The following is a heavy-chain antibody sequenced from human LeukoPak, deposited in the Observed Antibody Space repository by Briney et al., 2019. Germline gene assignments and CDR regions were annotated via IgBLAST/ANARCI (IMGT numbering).Heavy chain of an antibody. J-gene: IGHJ4*02. CDR3: AKDHKGPKAYDLDY. CDR2: ISYDGSNK. CDR1: GFTFSTSG. Sequence: GGSLRLSCVASGFTFSTSGMHWVRQAPGKGLEWVAVISYDGSNKYYADSVKGRFTISRDNSKNTLYLQMNSLRAEDTAVYYCAKDHKGPKAYDLDYWGQGTLVTVSS. D-gene: IGHD3-3*01. V-gene: IGHV3-30*18.